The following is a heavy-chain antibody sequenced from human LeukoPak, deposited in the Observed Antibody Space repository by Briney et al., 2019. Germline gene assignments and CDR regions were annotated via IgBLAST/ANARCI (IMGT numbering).Heavy chain of an antibody. CDR3: ARDWAAGTVVNWFDP. V-gene: IGHV1-2*02. CDR1: GYTFTGYY. D-gene: IGHD6-13*01. J-gene: IGHJ5*02. CDR2: INPNSGGT. Sequence: ASVKVSCKASGYTFTGYYIHRVRQAPGQGLEWMGWINPNSGGTSYAQKFQGRVTMTRDTSISTAYRELSSLRSDDTAVYYCARDWAAGTVVNWFDPWGQGTLVTVSS.